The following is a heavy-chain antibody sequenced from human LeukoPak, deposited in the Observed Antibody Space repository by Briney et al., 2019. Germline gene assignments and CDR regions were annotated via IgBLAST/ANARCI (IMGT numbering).Heavy chain of an antibody. V-gene: IGHV1-18*01. D-gene: IGHD6-19*01. J-gene: IGHJ4*02. Sequence: ASAKVSCKTSGYRFTTYSVSWVRQAPGQGLEWMGWISAYNNNTDFAQKFQDRVTLTTDTSTSTAYMELRSLRSDDSAVYYCVRALHHNNGWFLIGDFDYWGQGTLVTVSS. CDR2: ISAYNNNT. CDR1: GYRFTTYS. CDR3: VRALHHNNGWFLIGDFDY.